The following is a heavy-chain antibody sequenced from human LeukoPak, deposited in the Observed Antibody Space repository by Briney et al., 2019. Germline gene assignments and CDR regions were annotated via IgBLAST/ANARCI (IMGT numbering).Heavy chain of an antibody. Sequence: GGSLRLSCAASGFTFSSYAMSWVRQAPGKGLEWVSAISGSGGSTYYAGSVKGRFTISRDNSKNTLYLQMNSLRAEDTAVYYCASYSSGWPNWFDPWGQGTLVTVSS. CDR1: GFTFSSYA. V-gene: IGHV3-23*01. CDR3: ASYSSGWPNWFDP. CDR2: ISGSGGST. D-gene: IGHD6-19*01. J-gene: IGHJ5*02.